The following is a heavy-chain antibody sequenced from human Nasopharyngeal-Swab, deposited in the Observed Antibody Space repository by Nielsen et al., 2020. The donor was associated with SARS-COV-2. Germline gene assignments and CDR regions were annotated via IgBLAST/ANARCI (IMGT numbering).Heavy chain of an antibody. J-gene: IGHJ3*02. CDR2: IYYSGST. D-gene: IGHD2-15*01. CDR3: AGLGYCSGGSCPPPVFDI. Sequence: SETLSLTCTVSGGSISSGGYYWSWIRQHPGKGLEWIGYIYYSGSTYYNPSLKSRVTISVDTSKNQFSLKLSSVTAADTAVYYCAGLGYCSGGSCPPPVFDIWGQGTMVTVSS. CDR1: GGSISSGGYY. V-gene: IGHV4-31*03.